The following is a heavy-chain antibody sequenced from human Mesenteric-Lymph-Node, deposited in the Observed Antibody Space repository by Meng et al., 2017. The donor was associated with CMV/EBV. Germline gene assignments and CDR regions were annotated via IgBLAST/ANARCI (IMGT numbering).Heavy chain of an antibody. J-gene: IGHJ4*02. CDR2: INHSGST. V-gene: IGHV4-34*01. CDR3: AKTTVTKGRSSDY. CDR1: GWSFSGYY. Sequence: GAVYGWSFSGYYWSWIRQPPGKGLEWIGEINHSGSTNYNPSLKSRVTISVDTSKNQFSLKLSSVTAADTAVYYCAKTTVTKGRSSDYWGQGTLVTVSS. D-gene: IGHD4-17*01.